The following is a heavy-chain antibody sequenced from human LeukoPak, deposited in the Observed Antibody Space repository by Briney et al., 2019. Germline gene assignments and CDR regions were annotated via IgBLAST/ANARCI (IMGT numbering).Heavy chain of an antibody. CDR3: RVDTPFFDY. CDR2: IYSRGST. D-gene: IGHD5-18*01. CDR1: GGSISSSNYY. Sequence: PSETLSLTCIVSGGSISSSNYYWGWIRQSPGKGLEWIGSIYSRGSTYYNPSLKSRVIVSSDMSKNQFSLMLNSVTAADTAVYYCRVDTPFFDYWGQGTLVTVSS. J-gene: IGHJ4*02. V-gene: IGHV4-39*07.